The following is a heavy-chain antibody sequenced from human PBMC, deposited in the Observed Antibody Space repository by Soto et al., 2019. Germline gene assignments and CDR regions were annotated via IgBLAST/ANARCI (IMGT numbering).Heavy chain of an antibody. V-gene: IGHV4-34*01. Sequence: QVQLQQWGAGLLKPSETLSLTCAVYGGSFSDFYWTWIRHLPGKGLERIGEINNSGSTNYNPSLKSRVAISVDTSKNQFSLNLRSVTAADTAVYSCGPRGAVADPRGYWGQGTLVTVSS. CDR1: GGSFSDFY. D-gene: IGHD6-19*01. CDR2: INNSGST. CDR3: GPRGAVADPRGY. J-gene: IGHJ4*02.